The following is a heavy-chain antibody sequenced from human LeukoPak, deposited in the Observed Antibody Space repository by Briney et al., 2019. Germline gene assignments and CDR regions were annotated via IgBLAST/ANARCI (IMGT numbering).Heavy chain of an antibody. CDR3: AKDPDSSGWYYFDY. V-gene: IGHV3-30*18. D-gene: IGHD6-19*01. CDR1: GFTFSSYG. Sequence: PGRSLRLSCAASGFTFSSYGMHWVRRAPGRGLEWVAVISYDGSNKYYADSVKGRFTISRDNSKNTLYLQMNSLRAEDTAVYYCAKDPDSSGWYYFDYWGQGTLVTVSS. J-gene: IGHJ4*02. CDR2: ISYDGSNK.